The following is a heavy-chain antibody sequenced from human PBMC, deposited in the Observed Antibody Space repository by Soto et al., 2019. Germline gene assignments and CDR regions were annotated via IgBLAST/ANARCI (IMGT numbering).Heavy chain of an antibody. CDR2: IIPIFGTA. CDR1: GGTFSSYA. CDR3: ARGTPTKGYCSGGSCYPLDY. Sequence: ASVKVSCKASGGTFSSYAISWVRQAPGQGLEWMGGIIPIFGTANYAQKFQGRVTITADESTSTAYMELSSLRSEDAAVYYCARGTPTKGYCSGGSCYPLDYWGQGTLVTVSS. J-gene: IGHJ4*02. D-gene: IGHD2-15*01. V-gene: IGHV1-69*13.